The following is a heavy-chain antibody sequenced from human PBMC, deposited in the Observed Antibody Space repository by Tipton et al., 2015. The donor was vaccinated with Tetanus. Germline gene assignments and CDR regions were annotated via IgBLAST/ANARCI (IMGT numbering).Heavy chain of an antibody. J-gene: IGHJ4*02. CDR2: IYSGSTT. CDR1: GFTVTSTY. Sequence: VQLVQSGGGLIQPGGSLRLSCAASGFTVTSTYMAWVRQTPGKGLEWVSSIYSGSTTYYRDSVRGRFTISRANAKNSLYLQMNSLRADDTGVYFCARVHTPGLLGRYPLDYWGQGTLVTVSS. CDR3: ARVHTPGLLGRYPLDY. V-gene: IGHV3-53*01. D-gene: IGHD2-21*02.